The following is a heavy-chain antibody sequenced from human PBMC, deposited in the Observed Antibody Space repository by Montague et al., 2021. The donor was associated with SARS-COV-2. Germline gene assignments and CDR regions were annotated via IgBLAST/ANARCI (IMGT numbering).Heavy chain of an antibody. CDR2: ISYDGSNA. J-gene: IGHJ4*02. D-gene: IGHD5-18*01. CDR3: AREGALVDTPMMAFDY. V-gene: IGHV3-30*04. Sequence: SLRLSCAASGFTFSSYTMHWVRQAPGKGLEWEAIISYDGSNAYYADSVKGRFTVSRDNSKRTLYLEMDSPRAEDTAVYYCAREGALVDTPMMAFDYWGQGTLVTVSS. CDR1: GFTFSSYT.